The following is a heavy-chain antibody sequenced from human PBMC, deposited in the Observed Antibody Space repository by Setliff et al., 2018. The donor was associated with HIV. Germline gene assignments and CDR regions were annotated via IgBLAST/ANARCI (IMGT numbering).Heavy chain of an antibody. Sequence: PSETLSLTCTVSGCSIRGHSWSWIRQPPGKGLEWIGTIYYSGSTYYKPSLKSRGTISVDTSKNQFYLKLYSVTAADSAVYYCTLTSRLDGYFDPWGQGTLVTVS. J-gene: IGHJ5*02. CDR2: IYYSGST. CDR3: TLTSRLDGYFDP. D-gene: IGHD5-12*01. CDR1: GCSIRGHS. V-gene: IGHV4-59*11.